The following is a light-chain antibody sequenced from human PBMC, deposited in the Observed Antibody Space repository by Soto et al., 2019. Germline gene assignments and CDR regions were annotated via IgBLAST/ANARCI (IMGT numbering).Light chain of an antibody. CDR1: QGISGY. J-gene: IGKJ2*01. V-gene: IGKV1-9*01. CDR2: AAY. CDR3: QQLNIYPVT. Sequence: DIQLTQSPSFLSASVGDRVTITCRASQGISGYLAWYQQKPGKAPNLLIYAAYTLQSGVPSRFSGSGSGTEFTLTISSLQPEDFATYYCQQLNIYPVTFGQGTKLEIK.